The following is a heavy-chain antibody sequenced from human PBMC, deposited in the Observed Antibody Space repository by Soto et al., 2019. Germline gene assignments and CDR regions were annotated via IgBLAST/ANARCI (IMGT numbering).Heavy chain of an antibody. Sequence: PGQELRHPRAASGGTLSSCSMTWGRQAPGKGLEWVSAITGSGGGTYYADSVKGRFTISRDNSKNTLYLQVDSLRAEDTAVYYCAYDFSNGGNRHVHYY. J-gene: IGHJ6*01. CDR2: ITGSGGGT. V-gene: IGHV3-23*01. CDR1: GGTLSSCS. D-gene: IGHD2-8*01. CDR3: AYDFSNGGNRHVHYY.